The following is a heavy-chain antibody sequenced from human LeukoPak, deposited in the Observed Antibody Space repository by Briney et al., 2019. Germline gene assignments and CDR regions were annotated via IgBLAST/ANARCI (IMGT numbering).Heavy chain of an antibody. V-gene: IGHV4-34*01. J-gene: IGHJ3*02. CDR2: INHSGST. Sequence: SETLSLTCAVYGGSFSGYYWSWIRQPPGKGLEWIGEINHSGSTNYNPSLKSRVTISVDTSKNQFSLKLSSVTAADTAVYYCARGVQLERRRIRRQKKNAFDIWGQGTMVTVSS. CDR3: ARGVQLERRRIRRQKKNAFDI. D-gene: IGHD1-1*01. CDR1: GGSFSGYY.